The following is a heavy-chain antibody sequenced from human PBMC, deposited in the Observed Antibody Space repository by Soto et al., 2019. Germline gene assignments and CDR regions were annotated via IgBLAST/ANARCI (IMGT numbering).Heavy chain of an antibody. CDR3: ARGAVAAYRRVFDS. CDR1: GSNVSSNIAA. D-gene: IGHD6-19*01. Sequence: SQTLSVTCAISGSNVSSNIAAWNCIRQSPSRGLEWLGRTYYRSKWYKDYDLSVKSRVTINVDTSKNQISLQLTSVTPEDTAVYYCARGAVAAYRRVFDSWGQGTLVTVSS. V-gene: IGHV6-1*01. CDR2: TYYRSKWYK. J-gene: IGHJ4*02.